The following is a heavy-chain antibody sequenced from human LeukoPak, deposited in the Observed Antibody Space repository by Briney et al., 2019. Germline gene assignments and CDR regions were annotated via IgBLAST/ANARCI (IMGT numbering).Heavy chain of an antibody. V-gene: IGHV4-61*02. J-gene: IGHJ6*03. CDR2: IYTSGST. CDR1: GGSINSGTYY. Sequence: PSETLSLTCTVSGGSINSGTYYWSWIRQPAGKGLEWIGRIYTSGSTNYNPSLKSRLTISADTSKNQFSLKLSSVTAADTAMYYCARGESSSSPLYYYYYYMDVWGKGTTVTVSS. CDR3: ARGESSSSPLYYYYYYMDV. D-gene: IGHD6-6*01.